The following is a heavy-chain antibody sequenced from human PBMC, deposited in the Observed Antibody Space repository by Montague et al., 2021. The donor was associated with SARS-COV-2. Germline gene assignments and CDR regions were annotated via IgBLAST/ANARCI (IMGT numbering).Heavy chain of an antibody. CDR1: GDSVSSKSVA. Sequence: CAISGDSVSSKSVAWNWIRQSPSRGLEWLGRPYYRSKWDSDYAESVKRRLVITPDTSKNQVSLQLNSVIPEDTAVYFCASSGITLTGLDAFDIWGQGTMVTVSS. V-gene: IGHV6-1*01. CDR2: PYYRSKWDS. D-gene: IGHD3-9*01. CDR3: ASSGITLTGLDAFDI. J-gene: IGHJ3*02.